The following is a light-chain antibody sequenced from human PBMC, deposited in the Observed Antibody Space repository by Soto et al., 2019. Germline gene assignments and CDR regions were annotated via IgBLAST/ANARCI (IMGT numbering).Light chain of an antibody. CDR1: HDIRNS. V-gene: IGKV1-33*01. Sequence: IQMTQSPSPLSASIGDRVTITCQASHDIRNSLDWYQQTPGKPPKLLISDASNLELGVPSKFSGTGFGTDFSFTIINLQPEDIATYYCQQYDNLPLTFGGGTKLEIK. CDR3: QQYDNLPLT. J-gene: IGKJ4*01. CDR2: DAS.